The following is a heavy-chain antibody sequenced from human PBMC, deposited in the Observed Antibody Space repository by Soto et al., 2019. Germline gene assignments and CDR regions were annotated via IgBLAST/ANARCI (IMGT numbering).Heavy chain of an antibody. J-gene: IGHJ4*02. CDR3: ACIAWFGDPVPPFDC. V-gene: IGHV3-23*01. D-gene: IGHD3-10*01. CDR1: EFTTFSTYA. Sequence: EVQLLESGGGLAQPGGSLSLSCTASEFTTFSTYAMAWVRQPPGKGLEWVSAASGSGGTTHHADSVKGRFTVSRDNSRNMVFLQMNNLRVEDTALYYCACIAWFGDPVPPFDCWGQGTAVTVFS. CDR2: ASGSGGTT.